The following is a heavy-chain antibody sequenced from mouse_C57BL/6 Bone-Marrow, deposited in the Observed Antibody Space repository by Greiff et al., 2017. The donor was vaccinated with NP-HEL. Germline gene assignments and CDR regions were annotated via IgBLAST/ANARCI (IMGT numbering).Heavy chain of an antibody. J-gene: IGHJ2*01. CDR1: GYTFTGYW. CDR3: ARSPCYYYGLYYFDY. CDR2: ILPGSGST. V-gene: IGHV1-9*01. D-gene: IGHD1-1*01. Sequence: QVQLQQSGAELMKPGASVKLSCKATGYTFTGYWIEWVKQRPGHGLEWIGEILPGSGSTNYNEKFKGKATFTADTSSNTAYIQLSSLTTEDSAIYYCARSPCYYYGLYYFDYWGQGTTLTVSS.